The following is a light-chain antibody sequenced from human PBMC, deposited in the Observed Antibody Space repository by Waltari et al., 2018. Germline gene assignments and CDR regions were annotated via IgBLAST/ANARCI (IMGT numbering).Light chain of an antibody. CDR3: CSYAGSTTYV. V-gene: IGLV2-23*02. Sequence: QSALTQPASVSGSPGQSITLSCTGTSSDVGSYNFVSWYQQYPGKSPKRMIYEVSQRPSGVSNRFSGSKSGNTASLTISGLQAEDEADYYCCSYAGSTTYVFGTGTKVTVL. CDR2: EVS. CDR1: SSDVGSYNF. J-gene: IGLJ1*01.